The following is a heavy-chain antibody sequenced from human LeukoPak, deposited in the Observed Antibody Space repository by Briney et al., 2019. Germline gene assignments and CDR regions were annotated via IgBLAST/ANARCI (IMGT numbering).Heavy chain of an antibody. J-gene: IGHJ4*02. CDR3: ARHFRLYYFDY. CDR2: IYYSGST. CDR1: GGSISSYY. Sequence: PSETLSLTCTVSGGSISSYYWSWIRQPPGKGLEWIGYIYYSGSTNYNPSLKSRVTISVDTSKNQFSLKLSSGTAADTAVYYCARHFRLYYFDYWGQGTLVTVSS. D-gene: IGHD6-19*01. V-gene: IGHV4-59*08.